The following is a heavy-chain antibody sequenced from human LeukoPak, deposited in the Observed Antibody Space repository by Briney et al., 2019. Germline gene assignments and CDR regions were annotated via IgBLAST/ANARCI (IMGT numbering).Heavy chain of an antibody. V-gene: IGHV3-48*03. D-gene: IGHD3-9*01. Sequence: PGGSLRLSCAASGFTFSSYEMNWVRQAPGKGLEWVSYISSSGSTIYYADSVKGRFTISRDNAKNSLYLQMNSLRAEDTAVYYCATLRVDIWTGDFDYWGQGTLVTVSS. CDR1: GFTFSSYE. J-gene: IGHJ4*02. CDR2: ISSSGSTI. CDR3: ATLRVDIWTGDFDY.